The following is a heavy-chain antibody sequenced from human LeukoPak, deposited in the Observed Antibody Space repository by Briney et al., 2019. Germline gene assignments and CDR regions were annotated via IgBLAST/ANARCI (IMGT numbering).Heavy chain of an antibody. CDR1: GFTLSNHW. CDR2: VNNDGSAT. J-gene: IGHJ4*02. Sequence: QSGGSLRLSCAASGFTLSNHWMHWVRQAPGKGLVWVSHVNNDGSATSYADSVKGRFTISRDSAKNTVYLHMNSLRVEDTAVYYCTSFFETNWGQGTLVTVSS. D-gene: IGHD2/OR15-2a*01. V-gene: IGHV3-74*01. CDR3: TSFFETN.